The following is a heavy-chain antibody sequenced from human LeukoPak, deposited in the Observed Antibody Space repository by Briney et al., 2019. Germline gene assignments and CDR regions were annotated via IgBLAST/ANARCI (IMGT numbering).Heavy chain of an antibody. CDR2: IYYSGST. CDR1: GGSISSGDYY. Sequence: SETLSLTCTVSGGSISSGDYYWSWIRQPPGKGLEWIGYIYYSGSTYYNPSLKSRVTISVDTSTNQFSLKLSSVTAADTAVYYCARDMMEAFDIWGQGTMVTVSS. J-gene: IGHJ3*02. V-gene: IGHV4-30-4*08. D-gene: IGHD2-15*01. CDR3: ARDMMEAFDI.